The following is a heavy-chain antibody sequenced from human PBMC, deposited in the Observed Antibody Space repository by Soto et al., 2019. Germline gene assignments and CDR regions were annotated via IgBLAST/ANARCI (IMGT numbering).Heavy chain of an antibody. CDR2: ISGSGGST. J-gene: IGHJ5*02. V-gene: IGHV3-23*01. D-gene: IGHD1-26*01. CDR3: AKDLKTTYSGSYLPRLNNWFDP. CDR1: GFTFSSYA. Sequence: EVQLLESGGGLVQPGGSLRLSCAASGFTFSSYAMSWVRQAPGKGLEWVSAISGSGGSTYYADSVKGRFTISRDNSKNTLYLQMNSLRAEDTAVYYCAKDLKTTYSGSYLPRLNNWFDPWGQGTLVTVSS.